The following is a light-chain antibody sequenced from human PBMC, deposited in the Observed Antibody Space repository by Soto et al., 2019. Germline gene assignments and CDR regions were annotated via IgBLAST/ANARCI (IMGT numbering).Light chain of an antibody. CDR2: AAS. J-gene: IGKJ1*01. CDR3: QQSYSTTVT. V-gene: IGKV1-39*01. CDR1: QSISSY. Sequence: DTRMSQSPSTLPASVGDRVTITCRASQSISSYLNWYQKKPGKDPKLLIYAASSLQSGVPSRFSGSGSGTDFNLTISSLQTEEFATYYCQQSYSTTVTFGQGTQWEIK.